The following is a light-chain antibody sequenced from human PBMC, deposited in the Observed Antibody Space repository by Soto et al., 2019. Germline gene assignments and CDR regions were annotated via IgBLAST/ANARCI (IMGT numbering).Light chain of an antibody. CDR1: SSDVGGYNY. J-gene: IGLJ1*01. CDR3: SSYSGSSSYI. Sequence: QSALTQPASVSGSLGQSITISCSGTSSDVGGYNYVSWYQQYPGKAPKHLIYEVSYRPSGVSNRFSGSKSGNTASLTISGLQDEDEADYYCSSYSGSSSYIFGTGTKVTVL. V-gene: IGLV2-14*01. CDR2: EVS.